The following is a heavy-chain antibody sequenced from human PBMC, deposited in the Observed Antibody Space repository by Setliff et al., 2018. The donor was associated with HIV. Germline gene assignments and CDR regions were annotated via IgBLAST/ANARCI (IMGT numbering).Heavy chain of an antibody. V-gene: IGHV4-34*01. Sequence: SETLSLTCAVYGGSFSDYYMSWIRQPPGKGLEWIGTIHYTGNTYHNPSLKSRVTISVEASKNQISLKLTAVTAADSAVYYCAREGDGIDFWGQGTLVTVSS. D-gene: IGHD2-21*02. CDR1: GGSFSDYY. CDR3: AREGDGIDF. J-gene: IGHJ4*02. CDR2: IHYTGNT.